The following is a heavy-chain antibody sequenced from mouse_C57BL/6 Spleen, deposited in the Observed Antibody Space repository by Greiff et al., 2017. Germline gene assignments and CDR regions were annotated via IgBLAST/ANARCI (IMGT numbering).Heavy chain of an antibody. Sequence: VQLQQPGAELVKPGASVKLSCKASGYTFTSYWMQWVKQRPGQGLEWIGEIDPSDSYTNYNQKFKGKATLTVDTSSSTAYMQLSSLTSEDSAVYYCARWDYSNLFWGQGTTLTVSS. CDR1: GYTFTSYW. D-gene: IGHD2-5*01. V-gene: IGHV1-50*01. CDR3: ARWDYSNLF. CDR2: IDPSDSYT. J-gene: IGHJ2*01.